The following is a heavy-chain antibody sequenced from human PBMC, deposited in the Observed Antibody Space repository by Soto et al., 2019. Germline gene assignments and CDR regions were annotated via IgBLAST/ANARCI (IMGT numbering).Heavy chain of an antibody. V-gene: IGHV1-18*01. D-gene: IGHD3-22*01. CDR3: ARDFYYDRSLRTRYGMDV. Sequence: QVQLVQSGAEVKKPGASVKVSCKASGYTFSSYGISWVRQAPGQGLEWMGWISGYNGNTYYAQKFQGRVTMTTDTYTSTAYMELRTLTSDDTAVYYCARDFYYDRSLRTRYGMDVWGQGTTVTVSS. CDR1: GYTFSSYG. CDR2: ISGYNGNT. J-gene: IGHJ6*02.